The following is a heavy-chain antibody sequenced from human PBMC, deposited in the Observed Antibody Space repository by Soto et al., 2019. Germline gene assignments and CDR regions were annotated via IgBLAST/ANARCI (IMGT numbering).Heavy chain of an antibody. D-gene: IGHD1-7*01. V-gene: IGHV1-3*01. CDR2: INAGNGNT. CDR3: ARGTHNWNYGWFDP. CDR1: GYTFTSYA. J-gene: IGHJ5*02. Sequence: ASVKVSCKASGYTFTSYAMHWVRQAPGQRLEWMGWINAGNGNTKYSQKFQGRVTITRDTSASTAYMELSSLRSEDTAVYYRARGTHNWNYGWFDPWGQGTLVTVSS.